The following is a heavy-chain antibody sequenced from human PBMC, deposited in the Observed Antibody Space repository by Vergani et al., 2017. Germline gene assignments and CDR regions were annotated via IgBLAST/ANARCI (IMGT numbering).Heavy chain of an antibody. CDR3: ARVRGDNKQMVMYYFDY. V-gene: IGHV3-30*02. CDR2: IRYDGSNK. Sequence: QVQLVESGGGVVQPGGSLRLSCAASGFTFSSYGMHWVRQAPGKGLEWVAFIRYDGSNKYYADSVKGRFTISRDNAKNSLYLQMNSLRAEDTALYYCARVRGDNKQMVMYYFDYWGQGTLVTVSS. D-gene: IGHD2-8*01. J-gene: IGHJ4*02. CDR1: GFTFSSYG.